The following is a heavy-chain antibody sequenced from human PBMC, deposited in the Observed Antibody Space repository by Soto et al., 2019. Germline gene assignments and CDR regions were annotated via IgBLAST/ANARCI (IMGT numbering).Heavy chain of an antibody. Sequence: EEQLLESGGGLVQPGGSLRLSCAASGFTFSSYAMNWVRQAPGEGLEWVSTSSGSGSTTHYADSVRGRFTISRDNSKNTVYLQMNSLRAEDTALYYCPKSNQIFGVVVDYYYYGMDVWGQGTTVTVSS. CDR3: PKSNQIFGVVVDYYYYGMDV. J-gene: IGHJ6*02. CDR2: SSGSGSTT. D-gene: IGHD3-3*01. V-gene: IGHV3-23*01. CDR1: GFTFSSYA.